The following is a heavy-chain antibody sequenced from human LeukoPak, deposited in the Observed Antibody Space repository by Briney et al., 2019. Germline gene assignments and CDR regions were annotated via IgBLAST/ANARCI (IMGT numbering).Heavy chain of an antibody. D-gene: IGHD6-19*01. Sequence: GGSLRLSCAASGFTFSGSAMHWVRQASGKGLEGVGRIRSKANSYATAYAASVKGRFTISRDDSKNTAYLQMNSLKTEDTAVYYCTRHAGIAVAGYNDYWGQGTLVTVSS. CDR2: IRSKANSYAT. CDR3: TRHAGIAVAGYNDY. J-gene: IGHJ4*02. V-gene: IGHV3-73*01. CDR1: GFTFSGSA.